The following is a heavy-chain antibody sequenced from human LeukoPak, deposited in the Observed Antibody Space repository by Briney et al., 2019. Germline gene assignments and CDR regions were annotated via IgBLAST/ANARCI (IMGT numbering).Heavy chain of an antibody. CDR3: ARGSASGIHPIDY. CDR1: GGSFSVYY. CDR2: INHLGRT. J-gene: IGHJ4*02. V-gene: IGHV4-34*01. D-gene: IGHD5-12*01. Sequence: PSETLSLTCAVYGGSFSVYYWSWIRQPPGKGLEWIAEINHLGRTNYNPSLKSRAAISIDTSKNQVFLKLSSVTAADTAVYYCARGSASGIHPIDYWGQGTLVTVSS.